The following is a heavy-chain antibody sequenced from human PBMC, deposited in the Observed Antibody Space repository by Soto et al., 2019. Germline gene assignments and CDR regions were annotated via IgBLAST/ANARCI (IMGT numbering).Heavy chain of an antibody. CDR2: ISSSSSYI. CDR3: ARDAAPSLWFGESLNWFDP. J-gene: IGHJ5*02. D-gene: IGHD3-10*01. CDR1: GFTFSSYS. V-gene: IGHV3-21*01. Sequence: GGSLRLSCAASGFTFSSYSMNWVRKAPGKGLEWVSSISSSSSYIYYADSVKGRFTISRDNAKNSLYLQMNSLRAEDTAVYYCARDAAPSLWFGESLNWFDPWGQGTLVTVSS.